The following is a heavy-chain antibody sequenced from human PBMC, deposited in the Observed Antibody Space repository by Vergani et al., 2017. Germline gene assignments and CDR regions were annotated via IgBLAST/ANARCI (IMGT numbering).Heavy chain of an antibody. CDR3: ASRTIVVVPAAINNY. CDR2: TNHSGIT. J-gene: IGHJ4*02. V-gene: IGHV4-34*01. D-gene: IGHD2-2*01. CDR1: GGSFSGYY. Sequence: QVQLQQWGAGLLKPSETLSLTCAVYGGSFSGYYWSWIRQPPGKGLEWIGETNHSGITNYNPSLKSRVTISVDTSKNQFSLKLSSVTAADTAVYYCASRTIVVVPAAINNYWGQGTLVTVSS.